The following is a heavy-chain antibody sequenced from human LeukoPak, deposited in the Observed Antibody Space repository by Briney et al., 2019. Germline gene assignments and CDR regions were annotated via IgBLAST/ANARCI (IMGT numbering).Heavy chain of an antibody. Sequence: GESLKISCRGSGYSFTDYWIAWVRQMPGKGLEWMGIIYPSDSDTRYSPSFQGQVTISADKSISTAYLQLSGLKASDTAMYYCARQAAVSNPGDYWGQGTLVTVSS. J-gene: IGHJ4*02. CDR3: ARQAAVSNPGDY. CDR2: IYPSDSDT. V-gene: IGHV5-51*01. CDR1: GYSFTDYW. D-gene: IGHD5/OR15-5a*01.